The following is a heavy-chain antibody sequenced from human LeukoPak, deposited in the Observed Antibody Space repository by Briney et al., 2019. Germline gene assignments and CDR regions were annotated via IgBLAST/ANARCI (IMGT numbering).Heavy chain of an antibody. D-gene: IGHD2-2*01. V-gene: IGHV5-51*01. CDR1: GYSFTSYW. J-gene: IGHJ5*02. CDR2: IYPGDSDT. CDR3: ARRLPYCSSTSCYSPGRIGTRKNWFDP. Sequence: GESLKISCKGSGYSFTSYWIGWVRQMPGKGLEWMGIIYPGDSDTRYSPSFQGQVTISADKSISTAYLQWSSLKASDTAMYYCARRLPYCSSTSCYSPGRIGTRKNWFDPWGQGTLVTVSS.